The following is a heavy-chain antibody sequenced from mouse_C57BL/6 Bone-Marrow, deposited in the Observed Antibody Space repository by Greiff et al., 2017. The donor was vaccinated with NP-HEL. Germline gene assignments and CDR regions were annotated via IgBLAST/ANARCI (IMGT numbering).Heavy chain of an antibody. CDR2: IDPADGDT. Sequence: VQLQQSGAELVRPGASVKLSCTASGFNINGYWMHWVKQRPGQGLEWIGKIDPADGDTHYAPKFQGKATLTADTSSNTAYLQLSSLTSEDTAVYYCTTGPPGSSYWFAYWGQGTLVTVSA. CDR3: TTGPPGSSYWFAY. CDR1: GFNINGYW. J-gene: IGHJ3*01. V-gene: IGHV14-1*01. D-gene: IGHD1-1*01.